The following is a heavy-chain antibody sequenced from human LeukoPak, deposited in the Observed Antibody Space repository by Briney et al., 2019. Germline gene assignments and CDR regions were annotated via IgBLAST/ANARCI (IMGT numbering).Heavy chain of an antibody. CDR2: ISYDGRNE. J-gene: IGHJ3*01. D-gene: IGHD3-22*01. CDR3: ARGEAYYDRNGLPGAALDF. V-gene: IGHV3-30*04. CDR1: GFTFSNHA. Sequence: GGSLRLSCTASGFTFSNHALHWVRQAPGKGLEWLTVISYDGRNEYYADSVTGRFTISGDNSKNTVSLQLNSLRVEDAAVYYCARGEAYYDRNGLPGAALDFWGLGTWVTVSS.